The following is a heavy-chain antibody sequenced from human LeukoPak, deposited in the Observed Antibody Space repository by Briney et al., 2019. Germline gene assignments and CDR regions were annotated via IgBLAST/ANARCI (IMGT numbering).Heavy chain of an antibody. Sequence: GGSLRLSCAASGFTFSSYGMHWVRQAPGKGLEWVALIWYDGSDKYYADSVKGRFTISRDNSKNTLYLQMNSLRAEDTAVYYCARDVSGEGIDYWGQGTLVTVSS. J-gene: IGHJ4*02. CDR2: IWYDGSDK. CDR3: ARDVSGEGIDY. CDR1: GFTFSSYG. V-gene: IGHV3-33*01. D-gene: IGHD4-17*01.